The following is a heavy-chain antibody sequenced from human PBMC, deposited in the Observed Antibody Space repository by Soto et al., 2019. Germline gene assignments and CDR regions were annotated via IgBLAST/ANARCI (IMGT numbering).Heavy chain of an antibody. CDR1: GFTFSSYG. CDR2: ISYDGSNK. CDR3: AKAYYDFWSGYPDAFDI. V-gene: IGHV3-30*18. D-gene: IGHD3-3*01. Sequence: QVQLVESGGGVVQPGRSLRLSCVASGFTFSSYGMHWVRQAPGKGLEWVAVISYDGSNKYYADSVKGRFTISRDNSKNTLYLQMNSLRAEDTAVYYCAKAYYDFWSGYPDAFDIWGQGTMVTFSS. J-gene: IGHJ3*02.